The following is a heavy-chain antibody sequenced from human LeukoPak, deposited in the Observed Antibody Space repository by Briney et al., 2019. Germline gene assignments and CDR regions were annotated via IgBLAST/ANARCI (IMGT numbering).Heavy chain of an antibody. CDR3: ANYGSYIFQ. J-gene: IGHJ4*02. V-gene: IGHV4-38-2*02. Sequence: PSETLSLTCTVSGYSVSSGYYWGWIRQPPGKGLEWIGSIYYSGSTYYNPSLKSRVTISVDTSKNQFSLELSSVTAADTAVYYCANYGSYIFQWGQGTLVTVSS. CDR2: IYYSGST. D-gene: IGHD1-26*01. CDR1: GYSVSSGYY.